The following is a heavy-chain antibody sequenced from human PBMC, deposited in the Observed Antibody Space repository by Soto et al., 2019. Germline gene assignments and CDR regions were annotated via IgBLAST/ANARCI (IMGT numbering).Heavy chain of an antibody. J-gene: IGHJ6*02. Sequence: LRLSCAASGFTFSSYAMHWVRQAPGKGLEWVAVISYDGSNKYYADSVKGRFTISRDNSKNTLYLQMNSLRAEDTAVYYCARVDSSGWYLNYYGMDVWGQGTTVTVSS. V-gene: IGHV3-30-3*01. CDR1: GFTFSSYA. CDR3: ARVDSSGWYLNYYGMDV. CDR2: ISYDGSNK. D-gene: IGHD6-19*01.